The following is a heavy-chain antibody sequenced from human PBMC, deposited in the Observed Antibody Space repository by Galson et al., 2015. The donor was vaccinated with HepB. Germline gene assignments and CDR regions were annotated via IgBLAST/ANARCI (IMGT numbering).Heavy chain of an antibody. J-gene: IGHJ2*01. CDR2: INTGNGYT. CDR1: GYTFTTCP. D-gene: IGHD6-13*01. CDR3: ARRTGVAAAGLNWYFDL. Sequence: SVKVSCKASGYTFTTCPMHWVRQAPGQGLEWMGWINTGNGYTKYSQTFQGRVTITRDTSASTAYMELSSLRSEDTAIYYCARRTGVAAAGLNWYFDLWGRGTLVTVSS. V-gene: IGHV1-3*04.